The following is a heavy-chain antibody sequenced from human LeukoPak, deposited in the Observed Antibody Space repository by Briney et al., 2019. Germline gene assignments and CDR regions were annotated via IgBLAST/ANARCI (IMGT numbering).Heavy chain of an antibody. Sequence: SETLSLTCTVSGGSISSSSYYWGWIRQPPGRGLEWIGSIYYSGSTYYNPSLKSRVTISVDTSKNQFSLKLSSVTAADTAVYYCVRHIGHYDFWSGYYYYYYGMDVWGQGTTVTVSS. V-gene: IGHV4-39*01. CDR3: VRHIGHYDFWSGYYYYYYGMDV. CDR1: GGSISSSSYY. J-gene: IGHJ6*02. CDR2: IYYSGST. D-gene: IGHD3-3*01.